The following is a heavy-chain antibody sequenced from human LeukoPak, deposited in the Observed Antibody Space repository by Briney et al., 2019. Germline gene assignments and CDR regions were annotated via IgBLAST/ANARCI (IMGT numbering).Heavy chain of an antibody. CDR1: GFTFSDAW. CDR3: TTRRQDGW. V-gene: IGHV3-15*01. D-gene: IGHD2-15*01. J-gene: IGHJ4*02. CDR2: IKSKSDGGTI. Sequence: SGGSLRLSCVGSGFTFSDAWMSWVRQAPGKGLEWVGRIKSKSDGGTIDYAAPVKGRFTISRDDSRNTLYLQMNSLKTEDTAVYYCTTRRQDGWWGQGTLVAVS.